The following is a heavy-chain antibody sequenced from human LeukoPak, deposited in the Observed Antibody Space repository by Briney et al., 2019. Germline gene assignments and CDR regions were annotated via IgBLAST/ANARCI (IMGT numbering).Heavy chain of an antibody. CDR1: GYTFTSYG. Sequence: EASVKVSCKASGYTFTSYGISWVRQAPGQGLEWMGWISAYNGNTNYAQKLQGRVTMTTDTSTSTAYMELRSLRSDDTAVYYCARDVNNYDSSGYYWEFDYWGQGTLVTVSS. CDR3: ARDVNNYDSSGYYWEFDY. D-gene: IGHD3-22*01. V-gene: IGHV1-18*01. J-gene: IGHJ4*02. CDR2: ISAYNGNT.